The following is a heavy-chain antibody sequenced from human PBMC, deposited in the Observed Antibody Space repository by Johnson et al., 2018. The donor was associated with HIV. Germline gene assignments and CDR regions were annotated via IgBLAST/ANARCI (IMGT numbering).Heavy chain of an antibody. CDR3: ARGRGYGAERGALDN. CDR2: INWCGHDT. J-gene: IGHJ3*02. D-gene: IGHD4-17*01. CDR1: GFTFDDYG. Sequence: VQLVESGGGVVRPGGSLRLSCAASGFTFDDYGMNWVRQVPGKGLEWVSGINWCGHDTAYSDSVKGRFTISRDNAKNSLYLQMNGLRDEDTAWYYCARGRGYGAERGALDNWGQGTMVTVSA. V-gene: IGHV3-20*04.